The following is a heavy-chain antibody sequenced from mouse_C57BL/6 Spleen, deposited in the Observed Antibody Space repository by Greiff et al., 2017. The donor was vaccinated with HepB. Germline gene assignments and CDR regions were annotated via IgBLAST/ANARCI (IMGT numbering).Heavy chain of an antibody. Sequence: QVQLQQSGPGLVQPSQSLSITCTVSGFSLTSYGVHWVRQSPGKGLEWLGVIWRGGSTDYNAAFMSRLSITKDNSKSQVFYKMNSLQADDTAIYYCAKDDGYSSGYFDVWGTGTTVTVSS. D-gene: IGHD2-3*01. CDR1: GFSLTSYG. CDR2: IWRGGST. CDR3: AKDDGYSSGYFDV. J-gene: IGHJ1*03. V-gene: IGHV2-5*01.